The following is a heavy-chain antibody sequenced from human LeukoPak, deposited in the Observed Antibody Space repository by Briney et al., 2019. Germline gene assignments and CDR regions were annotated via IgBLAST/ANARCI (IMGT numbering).Heavy chain of an antibody. D-gene: IGHD4-4*01. CDR1: GFTFSSYS. Sequence: GGSLRLSCAASGFTFSSYSMNWVRQAPGKGLEWVSSISSSSSYIYYADSVKGRFTISRDNAKNSLYLQMNSLRAEDTAVYYCESASSNYFRLNWFDPWGQGTLVTVSS. CDR2: ISSSSSYI. CDR3: ESASSNYFRLNWFDP. J-gene: IGHJ5*02. V-gene: IGHV3-21*01.